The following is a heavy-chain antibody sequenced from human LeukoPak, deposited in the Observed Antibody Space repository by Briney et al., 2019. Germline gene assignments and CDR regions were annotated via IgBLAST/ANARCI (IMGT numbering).Heavy chain of an antibody. D-gene: IGHD2-2*01. CDR1: GFTLSSDW. J-gene: IGHJ4*02. V-gene: IGHV3-7*01. Sequence: PGGSLRLSCVVSGFTLSSDWISWVRQAPGKGLEWVANIKKDGIEKYYVESVKGRFTFSRDNAKNSLSLQMNSLRAEDTAVYYCARGRYSSRSGGYYFDIWGQGTLVTVSS. CDR2: IKKDGIEK. CDR3: ARGRYSSRSGGYYFDI.